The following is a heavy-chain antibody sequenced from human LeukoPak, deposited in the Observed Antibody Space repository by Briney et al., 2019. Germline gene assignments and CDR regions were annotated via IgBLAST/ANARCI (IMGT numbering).Heavy chain of an antibody. CDR1: GFTFSSYG. D-gene: IGHD2-2*01. V-gene: IGHV3-30*02. CDR2: IGYDGRNK. Sequence: GGSLRLSCAASGFTFSSYGIHWVRQAPGKGLEWVTFIGYDGRNKYYADSVKGRFTISRDNSKNTLYLQMNSLRAEDTAVYYCARGLPLGVVVPAATFDYWGQGTLVTVSS. CDR3: ARGLPLGVVVPAATFDY. J-gene: IGHJ4*02.